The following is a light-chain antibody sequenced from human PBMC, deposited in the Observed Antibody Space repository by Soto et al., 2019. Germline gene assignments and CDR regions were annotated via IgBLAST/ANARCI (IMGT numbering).Light chain of an antibody. Sequence: IRTPQPPSSVSASLGDRVSITSRASQSISNFLNWYQQKPGKAPKLLIYAASNLQSGVPPRFSGSGSATDFTLTISSLQPEDVATYFCQQSYRTPITFGQGTRLEIK. CDR1: QSISNF. CDR3: QQSYRTPIT. J-gene: IGKJ5*01. CDR2: AAS. V-gene: IGKV1-39*01.